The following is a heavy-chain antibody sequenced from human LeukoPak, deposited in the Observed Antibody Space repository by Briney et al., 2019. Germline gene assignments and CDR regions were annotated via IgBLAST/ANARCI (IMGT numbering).Heavy chain of an antibody. Sequence: PSETLSLTCTVSGGSISNYYWSWIRQPAGKGLEWTGRKYARGSSNYNPPVQSRVTMSVDTSKNQFSLKLRSVTAADTAVYYCARGRYCSADICTGGDSFDIWGQGTMVSVSP. J-gene: IGHJ3*02. CDR1: GGSISNYY. D-gene: IGHD2-15*01. CDR2: KYARGSS. CDR3: ARGRYCSADICTGGDSFDI. V-gene: IGHV4-4*07.